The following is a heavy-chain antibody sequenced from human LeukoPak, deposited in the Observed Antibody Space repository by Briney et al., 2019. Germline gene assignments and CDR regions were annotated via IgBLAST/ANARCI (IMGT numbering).Heavy chain of an antibody. CDR3: ARVSRGKWELLGAHDY. Sequence: GGSLTLSCAASGFTISSYSMNWVRQAPGKGLEWVSSISTSSSYIYYADSVKGRFSISRDNARKSLYLQMDSLRAEDTAVYYCARVSRGKWELLGAHDYWGQGTLVTVS. D-gene: IGHD1-26*01. J-gene: IGHJ4*02. CDR1: GFTISSYS. CDR2: ISTSSSYI. V-gene: IGHV3-21*01.